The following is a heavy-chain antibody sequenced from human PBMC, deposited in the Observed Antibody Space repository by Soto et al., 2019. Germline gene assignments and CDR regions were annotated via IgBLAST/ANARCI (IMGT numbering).Heavy chain of an antibody. CDR3: AREFCSGGSCYFPAPYYYYGMDV. CDR2: ISYDGSNK. Sequence: GGSLRLSCAASGFTFSSYAMHWVRQAPGKGLEWVAVISYDGSNKYYADSVKGRFTISRDNSKNTLYLQMNSLRAEDTAVYYCAREFCSGGSCYFPAPYYYYGMDVWGQGTTVTVSS. CDR1: GFTFSSYA. J-gene: IGHJ6*02. V-gene: IGHV3-30-3*01. D-gene: IGHD2-15*01.